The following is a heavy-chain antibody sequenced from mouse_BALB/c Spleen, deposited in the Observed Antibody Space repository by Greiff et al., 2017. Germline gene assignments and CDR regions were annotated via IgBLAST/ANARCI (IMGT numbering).Heavy chain of an antibody. J-gene: IGHJ2*01. Sequence: EVKLMESGGGLVKPGGSLKLSCAASGFTFSDYYMYWVRQTPEKRLEWVATISDGGSYTYYPDSVKGRFTISRDNAKNNLYLQMSSLKSEDTAMYYCARDLPMGYWGQGTTLTVSS. V-gene: IGHV5-4*02. CDR3: ARDLPMGY. CDR1: GFTFSDYY. D-gene: IGHD5-5*01. CDR2: ISDGGSYT.